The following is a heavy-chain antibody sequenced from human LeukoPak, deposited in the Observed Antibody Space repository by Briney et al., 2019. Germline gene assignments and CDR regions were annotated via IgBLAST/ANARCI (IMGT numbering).Heavy chain of an antibody. V-gene: IGHV3-23*01. Sequence: GGSLRLSCAASGFTFSSYWMSWVRQAPGKGLEWVSAISGSGGSTYYADSVKGRFTISRDNSKNTLYLQMNSLRAEDTAVYYCAKDPQTYYYDSSGYPEDYWGQGTLVTVSS. CDR2: ISGSGGST. CDR1: GFTFSSYW. J-gene: IGHJ4*02. CDR3: AKDPQTYYYDSSGYPEDY. D-gene: IGHD3-22*01.